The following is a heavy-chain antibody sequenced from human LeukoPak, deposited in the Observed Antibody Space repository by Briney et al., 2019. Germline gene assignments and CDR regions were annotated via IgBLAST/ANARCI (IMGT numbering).Heavy chain of an antibody. Sequence: GGSLRLSCVASGFTVSSNYMSWVRQAPGKGLEWVSVMYSGGSIYYADSVKGRFTISRDNYKNTLYLKMNSLRDEDTAVYYCTRTYYCGSGFYGMDVWGQGTTVTVSS. CDR3: TRTYYCGSGFYGMDV. D-gene: IGHD3-10*01. J-gene: IGHJ6*02. CDR1: GFTVSSNY. CDR2: MYSGGSI. V-gene: IGHV3-66*01.